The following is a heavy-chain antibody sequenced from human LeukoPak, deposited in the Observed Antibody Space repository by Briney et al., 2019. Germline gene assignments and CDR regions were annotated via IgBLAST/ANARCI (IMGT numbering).Heavy chain of an antibody. Sequence: GGSLRLSCAASGFTFSSYAMSWVRQAPGKGLEWVSAISGSGGSTYYADSVKGRFTISRDNSKNTLYLQMNSLRAEDTAVYYCAKKRVAGTGLGYFDYWGQGTLVTVSS. J-gene: IGHJ4*02. CDR2: ISGSGGST. CDR3: AKKRVAGTGLGYFDY. V-gene: IGHV3-23*01. CDR1: GFTFSSYA. D-gene: IGHD6-19*01.